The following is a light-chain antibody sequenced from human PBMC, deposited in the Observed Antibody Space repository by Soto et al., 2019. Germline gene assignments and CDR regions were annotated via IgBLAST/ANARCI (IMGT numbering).Light chain of an antibody. V-gene: IGLV2-11*01. CDR3: CSYAGTYIHYV. J-gene: IGLJ1*01. CDR2: DVT. CDR1: SSNVGGYNY. Sequence: QSALTQPRSVSGSPGQSVTISCTGTSSNVGGYNYVSWYQQHPDKAPKLMISDVTNRPSGVPDRFSGSKSGNTASLTISGLQPEDEADYYCCSYAGTYIHYVFGSGTKVTVL.